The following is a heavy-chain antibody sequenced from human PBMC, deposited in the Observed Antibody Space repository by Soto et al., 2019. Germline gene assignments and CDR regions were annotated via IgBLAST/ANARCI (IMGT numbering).Heavy chain of an antibody. J-gene: IGHJ4*02. CDR3: ERPPLYSNGGYFDS. D-gene: IGHD6-19*01. Sequence: GRSLRLSCAVSVFTFSDHAMTWARQPPGKGLEWVSTTRNDDDRTFYADSVKARFTVSRDRSNNTLYRQMNSLRAEDTAVYFRERPPLYSNGGYFDSWGQGTLVTVSS. CDR1: VFTFSDHA. CDR2: TRNDDDRT. V-gene: IGHV3-23*01.